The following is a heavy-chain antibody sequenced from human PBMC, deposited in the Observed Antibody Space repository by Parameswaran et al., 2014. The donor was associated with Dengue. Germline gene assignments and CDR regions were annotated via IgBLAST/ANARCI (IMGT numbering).Heavy chain of an antibody. CDR3: ASYYVDNWFDP. Sequence: PGKGLEWIGSIYYSGSTYYNPSLKSRVTISVDTSKNQFSLKLSSVTAADTAVYYCASYYVDNWFDPWGQGALVTVSS. J-gene: IGHJ5*02. V-gene: IGHV4-39*01. CDR2: IYYSGST. D-gene: IGHD1-26*01.